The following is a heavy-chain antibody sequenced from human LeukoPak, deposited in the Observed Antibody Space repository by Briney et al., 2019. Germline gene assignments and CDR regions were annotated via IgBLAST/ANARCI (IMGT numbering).Heavy chain of an antibody. J-gene: IGHJ4*02. V-gene: IGHV3-33*06. CDR1: GFTFSSYG. CDR3: AKALTAAGTFDY. D-gene: IGHD6-13*01. CDR2: IWHDGSNK. Sequence: GGSLRLSCAASGFTFSSYGMHWVRQAPGKGLEWVAVIWHDGSNKYYADSVKGRFTISRDNSKNTLYLQMNSLRAEDTAVYYCAKALTAAGTFDYWGQGTLVTVSS.